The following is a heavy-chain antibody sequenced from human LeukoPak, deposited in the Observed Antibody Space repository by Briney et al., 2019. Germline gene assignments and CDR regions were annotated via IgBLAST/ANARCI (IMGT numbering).Heavy chain of an antibody. Sequence: ASVKVFCKASGYTFTGYFIHWVRQAPGQRLEWMGWMSPNTGVTKYTQRFQGRVTMTRDTSISTAYMELSRLTSDDTAIYYCAASIIAVAGTASDIWGQGTMVTVSS. D-gene: IGHD6-19*01. CDR3: AASIIAVAGTASDI. J-gene: IGHJ3*02. CDR1: GYTFTGYF. CDR2: MSPNTGVT. V-gene: IGHV1-2*02.